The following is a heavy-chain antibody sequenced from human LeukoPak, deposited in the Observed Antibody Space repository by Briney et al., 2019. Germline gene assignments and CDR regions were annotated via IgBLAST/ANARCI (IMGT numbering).Heavy chain of an antibody. D-gene: IGHD3-22*01. J-gene: IGHJ4*02. CDR1: GGSIRSSNW. CDR3: ATETYYDSSGPHFDY. Sequence: SGTLSLTCAVSGGSIRSSNWWSWVRQPPGKGLEWIGEIYHTGNTNYNPSLKSRVTISVDKSKNQFSLKLSSVTAADTAVYCCATETYYDSSGPHFDYWGQGTLVTVSS. CDR2: IYHTGNT. V-gene: IGHV4-4*01.